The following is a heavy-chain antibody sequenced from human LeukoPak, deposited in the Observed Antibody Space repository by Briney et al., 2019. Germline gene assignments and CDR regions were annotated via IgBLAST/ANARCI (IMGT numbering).Heavy chain of an antibody. Sequence: GGSLRLSCAASGFSFSDYWMDWVRQAPGKGMEWVANINQDGGEQYYVDSVKGRFTISRDNAKNSLYLQMNSLRAEDTAVYYCSRSLDYWGQGALVTVSS. V-gene: IGHV3-7*01. CDR2: INQDGGEQ. CDR3: SRSLDY. CDR1: GFSFSDYW. J-gene: IGHJ4*02.